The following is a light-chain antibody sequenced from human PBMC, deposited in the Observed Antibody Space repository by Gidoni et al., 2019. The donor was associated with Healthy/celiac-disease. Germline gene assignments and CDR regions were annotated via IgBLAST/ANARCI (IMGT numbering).Light chain of an antibody. CDR2: AAY. J-gene: IGKJ3*01. CDR3: QQSYSTRPFT. Sequence: DIQMTPSPSSLSASVGDKVTITCRASQSISSYLNWYQQQPGKAPKLLIYAAYSLQSGVPSRVSGSGSGTDFTLTISSLQPEDFATYYCQQSYSTRPFTFGPGTKVDIK. CDR1: QSISSY. V-gene: IGKV1-39*01.